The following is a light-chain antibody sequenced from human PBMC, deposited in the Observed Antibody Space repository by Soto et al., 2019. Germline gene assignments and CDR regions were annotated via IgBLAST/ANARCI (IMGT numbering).Light chain of an antibody. Sequence: QSAPTQPPSASGSLGQSVTISCTGTSSDVGGYDHVSWYQHRPGKAPKLMIFEVYKRPSGVPDRFSGSKTGNTASLTVSGLQAEDEAEYYCCSFAGINNYVFGPGTKLTVL. CDR1: SSDVGGYDH. J-gene: IGLJ1*01. CDR2: EVY. V-gene: IGLV2-8*01. CDR3: CSFAGINNYV.